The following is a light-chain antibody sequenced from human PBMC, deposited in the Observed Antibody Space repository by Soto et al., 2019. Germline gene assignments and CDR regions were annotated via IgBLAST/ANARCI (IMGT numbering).Light chain of an antibody. J-gene: IGKJ1*01. CDR3: QQYGGSPRT. Sequence: EIVMTQSPSTLSVPPGESATLSCRASQRISSNLAWYQQKPGQAPRLLIYDASTRATAIPDRFSGSGSGTDFTLTISRLEPEDFAVYYCQQYGGSPRTFGQGTKVDIK. CDR2: DAS. CDR1: QRISSN. V-gene: IGKV3-20*01.